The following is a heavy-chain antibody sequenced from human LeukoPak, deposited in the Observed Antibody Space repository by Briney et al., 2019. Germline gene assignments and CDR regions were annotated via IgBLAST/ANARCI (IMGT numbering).Heavy chain of an antibody. Sequence: PGRSLRLSCAVSGFTFSSYAMHWVRQAPGKGLEWVSVISYDGSNKYYADSVKGRFTISRDNSKNTLYLQMNSLRAEDTAVYYCARDLDRYSSNFDYWGQGTLVTVSS. CDR1: GFTFSSYA. D-gene: IGHD6-19*01. J-gene: IGHJ4*02. V-gene: IGHV3-30*04. CDR3: ARDLDRYSSNFDY. CDR2: ISYDGSNK.